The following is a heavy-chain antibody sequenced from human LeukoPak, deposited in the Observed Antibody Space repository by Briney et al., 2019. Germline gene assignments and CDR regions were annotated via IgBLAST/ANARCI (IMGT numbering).Heavy chain of an antibody. V-gene: IGHV4-39*07. CDR1: GGSISSSTFY. Sequence: SETLSLTCTVSGGSISSSTFYWGWIRQPPGKGLEWIGEINHSGSTNYSPSLKSRVTLSVDTSKNQFSLRLSSVTAADTAVYYCARRTFGGVIAYWGQGTLVTVSS. CDR2: INHSGST. J-gene: IGHJ4*02. D-gene: IGHD3-16*02. CDR3: ARRTFGGVIAY.